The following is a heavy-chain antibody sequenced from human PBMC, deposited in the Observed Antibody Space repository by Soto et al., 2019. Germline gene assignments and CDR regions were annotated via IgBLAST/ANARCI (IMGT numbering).Heavy chain of an antibody. Sequence: ASVKVSCKASGYTFTGYYMHWVRQAPGQGLEWMGWINPNSGGTNYAQKFQGRVTMTRDTSISTAYMELSRLRSDDTAVYYCARIKIAAAGITLDYWGQGTLVTVSS. D-gene: IGHD6-13*01. CDR1: GYTFTGYY. V-gene: IGHV1-2*02. CDR2: INPNSGGT. CDR3: ARIKIAAAGITLDY. J-gene: IGHJ4*02.